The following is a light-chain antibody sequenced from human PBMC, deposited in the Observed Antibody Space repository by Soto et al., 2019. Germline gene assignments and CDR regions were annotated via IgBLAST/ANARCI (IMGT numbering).Light chain of an antibody. CDR1: SSDVGDYDY. CDR2: DVS. Sequence: QSALTQPASVSGSPGQSITISCTGTSSDVGDYDYVSWCQHHPGKAPKLMIYDVSNRPSGVSNRFSGSKSGNTASLTISGLQAEDEADYYCSSYTRSSTPFGTGTKVTVL. J-gene: IGLJ1*01. V-gene: IGLV2-14*03. CDR3: SSYTRSSTP.